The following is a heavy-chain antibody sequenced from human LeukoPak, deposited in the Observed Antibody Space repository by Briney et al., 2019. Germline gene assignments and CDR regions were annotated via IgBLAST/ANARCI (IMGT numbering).Heavy chain of an antibody. V-gene: IGHV3-7*03. CDR1: GFSFSGYW. CDR2: INQDGSKK. J-gene: IGHJ3*02. Sequence: GGSLRLSCTASGFSFSGYWMTWVRQTPGKGLEWVANINQDGSKKSYVDSVRGRFTISRDSAKNSLYLQMNSLRAEDTAVYYCARGGLWFGESDPNGDIWGQGTMVTVSS. CDR3: ARGGLWFGESDPNGDI. D-gene: IGHD3-10*01.